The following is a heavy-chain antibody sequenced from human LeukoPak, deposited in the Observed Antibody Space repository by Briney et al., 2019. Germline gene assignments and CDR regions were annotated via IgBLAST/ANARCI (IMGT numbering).Heavy chain of an antibody. CDR2: IYTSGST. V-gene: IGHV4-4*07. D-gene: IGHD6-19*01. Sequence: SETLSLTCTVSGGSISSYYWSWIRQPAGKGLEWIGRIYTSGSTNYNPSLKSRVTISVDTSENQFSLKLSSVTAADTAVYYCARVLAVAGTGFLFDYWGQGTLVTVSS. CDR3: ARVLAVAGTGFLFDY. CDR1: GGSISSYY. J-gene: IGHJ4*02.